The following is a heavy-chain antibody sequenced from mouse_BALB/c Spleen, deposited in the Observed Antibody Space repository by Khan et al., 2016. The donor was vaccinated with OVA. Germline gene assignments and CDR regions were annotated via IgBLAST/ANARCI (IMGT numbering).Heavy chain of an antibody. CDR3: ARGCGGDFDY. V-gene: IGHV3-2*02. CDR2: ISYSGNT. Sequence: EVKLQESGPGLVKPSQSLSLTCTVTGYSITTDYAWNWIRQFPGNKLEWMGYISYSGNTKYNPSLKSRISITRDTSKNQFFLQLKSVTTEDTARYYCARGCGGDFDYWGQGTTLTVSS. CDR1: GYSITTDYA. J-gene: IGHJ2*01.